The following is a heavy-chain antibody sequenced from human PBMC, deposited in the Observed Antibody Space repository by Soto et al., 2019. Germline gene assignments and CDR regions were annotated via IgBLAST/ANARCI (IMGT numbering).Heavy chain of an antibody. J-gene: IGHJ6*02. CDR3: ARAVARGVKTIYYYYGMDV. V-gene: IGHV1-3*01. CDR2: INPGNGNT. CDR1: GYTFSNFA. Sequence: QVQLVQSGAEVKKPGASVKVSWKASGYTFSNFAMHWVRQAPGQRLEWMGWINPGNGNTKYSQTFQGRVTITRDTSASTAYMELSSLRSEDTAVYYCARAVARGVKTIYYYYGMDVWGQGTTVTVSS. D-gene: IGHD3-10*01.